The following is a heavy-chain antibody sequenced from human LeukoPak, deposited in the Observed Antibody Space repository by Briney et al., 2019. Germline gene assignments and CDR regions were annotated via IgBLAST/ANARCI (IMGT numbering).Heavy chain of an antibody. V-gene: IGHV1-2*02. Sequence: ASVKVSCKASGYIFIGYYVHWVRQAPGQGLEWMGWINPNSGGTNYEQKFQGRVTMTRDTSISTAYMELSSLTSDDTAVYYCARAGGGLDYWGQGTLVTVSS. CDR3: ARAGGGLDY. D-gene: IGHD3-16*01. J-gene: IGHJ4*02. CDR1: GYIFIGYY. CDR2: INPNSGGT.